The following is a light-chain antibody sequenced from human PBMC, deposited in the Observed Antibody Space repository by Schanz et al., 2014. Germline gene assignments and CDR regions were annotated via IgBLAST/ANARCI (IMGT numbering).Light chain of an antibody. CDR2: LNSDGSH. CDR3: QTWGTGIRV. J-gene: IGLJ3*02. V-gene: IGLV4-69*01. CDR1: SGHSSYD. Sequence: QSVLTQSPSASASLGASVKLTCTLSSGHSSYDIAWHQQQPEKGPRYLMKLNSDGSHKKGDGIPDRFSGSSSAAERYLTISSLQSEDEADYYCQTWGTGIRVFGGGTKVAVL.